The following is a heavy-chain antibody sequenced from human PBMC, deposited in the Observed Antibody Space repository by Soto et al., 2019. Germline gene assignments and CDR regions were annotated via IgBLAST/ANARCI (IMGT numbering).Heavy chain of an antibody. D-gene: IGHD3-22*01. J-gene: IGHJ5*02. Sequence: SETLSLTCAVSGGSISSGGYSWSWIRQPPGKGLEWIGYIYHSGSTYYNPSLKSRVTISVDRSKNQFSLKLSSVTAADTAVYYCARVVGGKYYYDSSGYPSPYSWFDPWGQGTLVTVSS. V-gene: IGHV4-30-2*01. CDR2: IYHSGST. CDR3: ARVVGGKYYYDSSGYPSPYSWFDP. CDR1: GGSISSGGYS.